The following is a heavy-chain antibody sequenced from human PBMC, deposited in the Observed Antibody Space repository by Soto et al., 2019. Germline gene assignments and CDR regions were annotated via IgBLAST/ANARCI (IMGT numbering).Heavy chain of an antibody. CDR1: GFTFSSYA. CDR3: AKAGSGWYVSAVY. Sequence: GGSLRLSCAASGFTFSSYATSWVRQAPGKGLEWVSAISGSGGSTYYADSVKGRFTISRDNSKNTLYLQMNSLRAEDTAVYYCAKAGSGWYVSAVYWGQGTLVTVSS. V-gene: IGHV3-23*01. CDR2: ISGSGGST. D-gene: IGHD6-19*01. J-gene: IGHJ4*02.